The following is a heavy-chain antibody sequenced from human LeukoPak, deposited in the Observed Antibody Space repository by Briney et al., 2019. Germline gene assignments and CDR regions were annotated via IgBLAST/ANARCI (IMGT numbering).Heavy chain of an antibody. Sequence: GLSLRLSCAASGFTFSSYSMNWVRQAPGKGLEWVSSISSSSSYIYYADSVKGRFTISRDNAKNSLYLQMNSLRAEDTAVYYCARELSMVRGGRGFDPWGQGTLVTVSS. CDR2: ISSSSSYI. V-gene: IGHV3-21*01. CDR3: ARELSMVRGGRGFDP. CDR1: GFTFSSYS. J-gene: IGHJ5*02. D-gene: IGHD3-10*01.